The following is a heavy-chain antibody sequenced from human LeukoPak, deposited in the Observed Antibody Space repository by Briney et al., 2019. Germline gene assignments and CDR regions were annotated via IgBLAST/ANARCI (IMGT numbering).Heavy chain of an antibody. CDR2: TRYDESKT. D-gene: IGHD1-26*01. CDR1: GFTFSNNG. V-gene: IGHV3-30*02. Sequence: GGSLRLSCAASGFTFSNNGMRWVRQTPDKGLEWVAFTRYDESKTFYGDSVRGRFTISRDNPKNTLYLQMYSLTTDDSAVYYCAKARYSGSPALDFWGQGTLVTVSS. J-gene: IGHJ4*02. CDR3: AKARYSGSPALDF.